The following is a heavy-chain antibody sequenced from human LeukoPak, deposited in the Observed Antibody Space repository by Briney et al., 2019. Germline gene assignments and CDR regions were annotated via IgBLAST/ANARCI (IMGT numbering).Heavy chain of an antibody. CDR1: GGSISDGSSY. CDR2: IYNSAST. V-gene: IGHV4-39*01. J-gene: IGHJ4*02. D-gene: IGHD3-22*01. Sequence: SETLSLTCSVSGGSISDGSSYCGWIRQPPGKGLEWIGSIYNSASTTYNTSLKSRVIISLDTSNNQFSLKLSSVTAADTALYYCARNTSYHYDRSGDLFDFWGQGTLVTVSS. CDR3: ARNTSYHYDRSGDLFDF.